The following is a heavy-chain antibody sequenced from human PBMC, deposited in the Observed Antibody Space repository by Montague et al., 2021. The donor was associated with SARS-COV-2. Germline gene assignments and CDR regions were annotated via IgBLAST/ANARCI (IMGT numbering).Heavy chain of an antibody. CDR3: ARVEGMIGGITHFDY. J-gene: IGHJ4*02. CDR1: GASMKSYY. CDR2: TYYSGST. D-gene: IGHD2-21*01. V-gene: IGHV4-59*01. Sequence: SETLSLTCSVSGASMKSYYWTWVRQSPGKGLQWIGYTYYSGSTSYDPSLQSRLTMTLDTSKNQFTLRLMSVTAADSAVYYCARVEGMIGGITHFDYWGQGLPVTVSS.